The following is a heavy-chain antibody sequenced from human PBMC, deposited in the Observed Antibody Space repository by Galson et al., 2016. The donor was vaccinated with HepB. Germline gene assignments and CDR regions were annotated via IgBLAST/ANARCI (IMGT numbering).Heavy chain of an antibody. Sequence: ETLSLTCAVSGGSIIRSNWLNWVRQPPGKGLEWIGEIYHTGSTNYNPSLKSRVTLSVDKSKNQFSLKLTSVTAADTAVYYCARQAVTGTTYYFDYWGQGILVTVSS. CDR3: ARQAVTGTTYYFDY. CDR2: IYHTGST. D-gene: IGHD6-19*01. CDR1: GGSIIRSNW. J-gene: IGHJ4*02. V-gene: IGHV4-4*02.